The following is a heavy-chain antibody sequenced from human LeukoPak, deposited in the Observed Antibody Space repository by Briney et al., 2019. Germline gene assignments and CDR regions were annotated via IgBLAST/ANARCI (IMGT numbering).Heavy chain of an antibody. Sequence: GGSLRLSCAASGFTFSSYSMNWVRQAPGKGLEWVSSISSSSYIYYADSVKGRFTISRDNAKNSLYLQMNSLRAEDTAVYYCAGTYDSSGYSNWFDPWGQGTLVTVSS. J-gene: IGHJ5*02. D-gene: IGHD3-22*01. V-gene: IGHV3-21*01. CDR3: AGTYDSSGYSNWFDP. CDR1: GFTFSSYS. CDR2: ISSSSYI.